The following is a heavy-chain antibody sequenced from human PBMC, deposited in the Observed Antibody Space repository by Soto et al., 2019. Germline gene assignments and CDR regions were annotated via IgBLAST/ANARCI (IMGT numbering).Heavy chain of an antibody. J-gene: IGHJ6*03. Sequence: QVQLVQSGAEVKQPGASVKVSCKASGYTFTNYGFTWVRQAPGQGLEWLGWISTYNGNTKYAQKVQGRLTMTTDTSTSTANMELTSLRSDDTALYYCGRTTVTASYYYMDVWGKGSTVTVSS. CDR1: GYTFTNYG. V-gene: IGHV1-18*01. D-gene: IGHD4-17*01. CDR2: ISTYNGNT. CDR3: GRTTVTASYYYMDV.